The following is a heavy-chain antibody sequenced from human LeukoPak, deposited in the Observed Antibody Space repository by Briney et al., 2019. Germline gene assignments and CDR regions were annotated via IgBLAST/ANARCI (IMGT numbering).Heavy chain of an antibody. D-gene: IGHD3-22*01. CDR2: IYTSGST. J-gene: IGHJ4*02. V-gene: IGHV4-4*07. CDR3: ARDYYDSSGYLYLFDY. Sequence: SETLSLTCTVSGSSISSYYWSWIRQPAGKGLEWIGRIYTSGSTNYNPSLKSRVTMSVDTSKNQFSLKLSSVTAADTAVYYCARDYYDSSGYLYLFDYWGQGTLVTVSS. CDR1: GSSISSYY.